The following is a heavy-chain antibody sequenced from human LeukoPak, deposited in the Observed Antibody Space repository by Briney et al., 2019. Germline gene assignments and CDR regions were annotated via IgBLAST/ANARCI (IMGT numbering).Heavy chain of an antibody. CDR3: AREAQLERAYNWFDP. CDR1: GGSISSYY. D-gene: IGHD1-1*01. CDR2: IYYSGST. V-gene: IGHV4-59*01. J-gene: IGHJ5*02. Sequence: PSETLSLTCTVSGGSISSYYWSWIRQPPGKGLEWIGYIYYSGSTNYNPSLKSRVTISVDTSKNQFSLKLSSVTAADTAVYYCAREAQLERAYNWFDPWGQGTLVTVSS.